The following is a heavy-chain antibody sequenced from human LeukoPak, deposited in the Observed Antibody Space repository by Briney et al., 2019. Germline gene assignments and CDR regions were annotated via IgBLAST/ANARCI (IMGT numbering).Heavy chain of an antibody. Sequence: ASVKVSCTASGYTFTGYYMHWVRPAPGQGLEWMGWINPNNGGTNYAQKFQGRVTMNRDTSISTAYMELSRLRSDDTAVYYCAKEGDFWSGYWWIDYWGQGTLVTVSS. V-gene: IGHV1-2*02. D-gene: IGHD3-3*01. CDR2: INPNNGGT. CDR1: GYTFTGYY. J-gene: IGHJ4*02. CDR3: AKEGDFWSGYWWIDY.